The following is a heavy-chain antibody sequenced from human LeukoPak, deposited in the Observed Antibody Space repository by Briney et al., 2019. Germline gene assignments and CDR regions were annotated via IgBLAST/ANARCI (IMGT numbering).Heavy chain of an antibody. CDR1: GFTFSSYW. CDR2: INSDGSST. V-gene: IGHV3-74*01. J-gene: IGHJ4*02. Sequence: GGSLRLSRAASGFTFSSYWMHWVRQAPGKGLVWVSRINSDGSSTSYADSVKGRFTISRDNAKNTLYLQMNSLRAEDTAVYYCAREGAVAGTDYWGQGTLVTVSS. D-gene: IGHD6-19*01. CDR3: AREGAVAGTDY.